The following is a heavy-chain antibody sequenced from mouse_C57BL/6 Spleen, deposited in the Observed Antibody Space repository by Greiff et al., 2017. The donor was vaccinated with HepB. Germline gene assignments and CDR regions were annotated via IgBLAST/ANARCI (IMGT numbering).Heavy chain of an antibody. Sequence: VQRVESGAELVMPGASVKLSCKASGYTFTSYWMHWVKQRPGQGLEWIGEIDPSDSYTNYNQKFKGKSTLTVDKSSSTAYMQLSSLTSEDSAVYYCARNYGSNYWYFDVWGTGTTVTVSS. V-gene: IGHV1-69*01. D-gene: IGHD1-1*01. CDR2: IDPSDSYT. CDR3: ARNYGSNYWYFDV. J-gene: IGHJ1*03. CDR1: GYTFTSYW.